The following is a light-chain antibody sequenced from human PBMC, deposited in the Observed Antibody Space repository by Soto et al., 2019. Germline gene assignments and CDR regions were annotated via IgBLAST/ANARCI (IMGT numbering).Light chain of an antibody. CDR3: GADHGSGSNFVRV. Sequence: QSVLTQPPSASASLGASVTLTCTLSSGYSNYKVDWYQQRPGKGPRFVMRVGTGGIVGSKGDGIPDRFSVLGSGLNRYLTIKNIQVEDESDYHCGADHGSGSNFVRVFGGGTKLTVL. CDR2: VGTGGIVG. V-gene: IGLV9-49*01. J-gene: IGLJ2*01. CDR1: SGYSNYK.